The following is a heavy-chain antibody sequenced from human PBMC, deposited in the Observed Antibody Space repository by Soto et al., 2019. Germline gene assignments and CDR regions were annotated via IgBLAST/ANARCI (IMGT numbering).Heavy chain of an antibody. V-gene: IGHV3-74*01. D-gene: IGHD2-21*01. CDR2: INGDGTHR. CDR3: ARLGFVVEGDF. Sequence: EVQLVESGGGLVQPGGSLRLSCATSGFTFNKYWIHWVRQAPGEGLVWVSRINGDGTHRDYAESVRGRFSISRDFAQSTVFLQMNSLKFEDTAVYYCARLGFVVEGDFWGQGIQVSVSS. J-gene: IGHJ4*02. CDR1: GFTFNKYW.